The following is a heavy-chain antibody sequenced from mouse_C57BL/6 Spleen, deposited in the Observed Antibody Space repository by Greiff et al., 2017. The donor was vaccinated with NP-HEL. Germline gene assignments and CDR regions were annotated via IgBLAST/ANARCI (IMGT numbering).Heavy chain of an antibody. Sequence: EVQLVESGGGLVQPGGSLKLSCAASGFTFSDYYMYWVRQTPEKRLEWVAYISNGGGSTYYPDTVKGRFTLSRDTAKNTLYLQMSRLKSEDTAMYYCARLDDGSFDYWGQGTTLTVSS. V-gene: IGHV5-12*01. D-gene: IGHD2-3*01. CDR1: GFTFSDYY. CDR3: ARLDDGSFDY. CDR2: ISNGGGST. J-gene: IGHJ2*01.